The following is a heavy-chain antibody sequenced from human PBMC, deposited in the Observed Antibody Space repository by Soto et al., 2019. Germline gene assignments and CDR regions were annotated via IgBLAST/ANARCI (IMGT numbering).Heavy chain of an antibody. V-gene: IGHV1-69*13. CDR1: GGTFSSYA. J-gene: IGHJ5*02. CDR3: ATNQQLAEYNWFDP. D-gene: IGHD6-13*01. Sequence: AASVEVSCKASGGTFSSYAISWVRQDPGQGLEWMGGIIPIFGTANYAQKFQGRVTITADESTSTAYMELSSLRSEDTAVYYCATNQQLAEYNWFDPWGQGTLVTVSS. CDR2: IIPIFGTA.